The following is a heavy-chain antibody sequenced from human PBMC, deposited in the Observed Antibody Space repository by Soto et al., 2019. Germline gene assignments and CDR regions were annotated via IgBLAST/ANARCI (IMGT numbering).Heavy chain of an antibody. V-gene: IGHV3-23*01. CDR1: GFTLCRHA. CDR3: AKDLSTVAAARPNYFDY. CDR2: ISGSGGST. J-gene: IGHJ4*02. D-gene: IGHD6-13*01. Sequence: WGSLRHSLCGSGFTLCRHALSWGPPGPGEGVEWVSAISGSGGSTYYADSVKGRFTISRDNSKNTLYLQMNSLRAEDTAVYYCAKDLSTVAAARPNYFDYWGQGTLVTVSS.